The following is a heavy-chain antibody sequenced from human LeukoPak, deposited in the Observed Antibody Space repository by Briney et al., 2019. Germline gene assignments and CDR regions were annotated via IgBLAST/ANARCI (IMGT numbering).Heavy chain of an antibody. J-gene: IGHJ4*02. CDR1: GGSFSGYY. CDR2: INHSGST. D-gene: IGHD3-22*01. V-gene: IGHV4-34*01. Sequence: SETLSLTCAVYGGSFSGYYWSWIRQPPGKGLEWIGEINHSGSTNYNPSLKSRVTISVDTSKNRFSLKLSSVTAADTAVYYCARGWGDDSSGYHVYYFDYWGQGTLVTVSS. CDR3: ARGWGDDSSGYHVYYFDY.